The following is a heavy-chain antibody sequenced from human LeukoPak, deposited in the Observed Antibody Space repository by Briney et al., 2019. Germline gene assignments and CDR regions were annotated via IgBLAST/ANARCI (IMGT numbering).Heavy chain of an antibody. CDR2: IYYSGST. V-gene: IGHV4-30-4*01. CDR3: ARGRGWFDP. Sequence: SETLSLTCAVSGGSISSNNWWIWVRQSPEKGLEWIGYIYYSGSTYYNPSLKSRVTISVDTSKNQFSLKLSSVTAADTAVYYCARGRGWFDPWGQGTLVTVSS. CDR1: GGSISSNNW. J-gene: IGHJ5*02.